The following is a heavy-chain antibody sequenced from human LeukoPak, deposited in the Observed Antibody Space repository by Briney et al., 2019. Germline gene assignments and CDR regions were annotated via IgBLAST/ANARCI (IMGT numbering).Heavy chain of an antibody. CDR2: IKQDGSEK. D-gene: IGHD1-26*01. CDR1: GFTFSSYW. V-gene: IGHV3-7*04. J-gene: IGHJ4*02. Sequence: PGGSLRLSCAASGFTFSSYWMSWVRQAPGKGLEWVANIKQDGSEKDYVDSVKGRFTISRDNAEKSLYLQMNSLRAEDTAVYYCARALGVRGIYDYWGQGTLVTVSS. CDR3: ARALGVRGIYDY.